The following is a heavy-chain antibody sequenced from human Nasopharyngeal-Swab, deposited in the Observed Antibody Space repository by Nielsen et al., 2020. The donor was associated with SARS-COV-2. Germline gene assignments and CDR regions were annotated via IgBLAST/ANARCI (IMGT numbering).Heavy chain of an antibody. CDR3: TRSLGIAAAGTLLYYYYYYMDV. CDR1: GFTFGDYA. V-gene: IGHV3-49*04. Sequence: GGSLRLSCTASGFTFGDYAMSWVRQVPGKGLEWVGFIRSKAYGGTTEYAASVKGRFTISRDDSKSIAYLQMNSLKTEDTAVYYCTRSLGIAAAGTLLYYYYYYMDVWGKGTTVTVSS. CDR2: IRSKAYGGTT. D-gene: IGHD6-13*01. J-gene: IGHJ6*03.